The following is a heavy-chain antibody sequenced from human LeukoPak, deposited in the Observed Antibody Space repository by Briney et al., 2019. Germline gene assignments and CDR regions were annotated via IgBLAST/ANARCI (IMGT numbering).Heavy chain of an antibody. CDR2: INPNSGGT. CDR1: GYTFTGYY. D-gene: IGHD3-9*01. CDR3: ARDLEAPYDILTGHTLIDY. V-gene: IGHV1-2*02. J-gene: IGHJ4*02. Sequence: ASVKVSCKASGYTFTGYYMHWVRQAPGQGLEWMGWINPNSGGTNYAQKFQGRVTMTRDTSFSTAYMELSRLRSDDTAVYYCARDLEAPYDILTGHTLIDYWGQGTLVTVSS.